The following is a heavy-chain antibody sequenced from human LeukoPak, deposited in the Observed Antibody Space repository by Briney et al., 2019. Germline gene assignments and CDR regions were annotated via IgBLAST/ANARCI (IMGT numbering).Heavy chain of an antibody. V-gene: IGHV3-64D*06. Sequence: GESLRISCKGSGYSFTSYLINWVRQAPGKGLEYVSTISSIGGSTYYADSVKGRFTISRDKSKNTLYLQMSSLRAKDTAVYYCGGSSGWFDPFDYWGQGTLVTVSS. D-gene: IGHD6-19*01. CDR2: ISSIGGST. CDR3: GGSSGWFDPFDY. J-gene: IGHJ4*02. CDR1: GYSFTSYL.